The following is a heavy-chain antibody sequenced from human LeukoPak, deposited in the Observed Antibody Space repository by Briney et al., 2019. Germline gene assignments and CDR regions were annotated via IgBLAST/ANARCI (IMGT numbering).Heavy chain of an antibody. CDR3: ARSHSGSYNNWFDP. J-gene: IGHJ5*02. V-gene: IGHV4-39*07. CDR1: GGSISSSSYY. D-gene: IGHD1-26*01. Sequence: SETLSLTCTVSGGSISSSSYYWGWIRQPPGKGLEWIGSIYYSGSTNYNPSLKSRVTISVDTSKNQFSLKLSSVTAADTAVYYCARSHSGSYNNWFDPWGQGTLVTVSS. CDR2: IYYSGST.